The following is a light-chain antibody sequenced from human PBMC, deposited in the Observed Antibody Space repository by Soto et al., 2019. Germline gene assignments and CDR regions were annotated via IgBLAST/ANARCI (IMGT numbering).Light chain of an antibody. CDR2: WAS. CDR1: QSVLYSSNNKNY. CDR3: QQYYSTPLT. V-gene: IGKV4-1*01. Sequence: DIVMTQSPDSLAVSLGERATINCKSSQSVLYSSNNKNYLAWYQQKPGKPPKPLIYWASTRESGVPDRFSGSGSGTDFTLAISSLQAEDVAVYYCQQYYSTPLTFGGGTKVEIK. J-gene: IGKJ4*01.